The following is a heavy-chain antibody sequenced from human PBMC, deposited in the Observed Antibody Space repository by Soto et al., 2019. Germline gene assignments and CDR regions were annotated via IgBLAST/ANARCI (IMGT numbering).Heavy chain of an antibody. V-gene: IGHV3-30*09. CDR1: GFTYTDFA. Sequence: ESGGGEVQPGRSLRLSCAASGFTYTDFALHWVRQAPGKGLEWVAIISYGGSDKYYADSVKGRFAISRDNPKNTLYLEMNSLRPEDTAVYFCARRAWDSYYAIDVWGQGTTVTVFS. J-gene: IGHJ6*02. CDR3: ARRAWDSYYAIDV. CDR2: ISYGGSDK. D-gene: IGHD3-22*01.